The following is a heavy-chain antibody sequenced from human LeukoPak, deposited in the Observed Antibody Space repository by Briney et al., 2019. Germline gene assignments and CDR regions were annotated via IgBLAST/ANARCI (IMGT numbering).Heavy chain of an antibody. CDR2: IRGKANSYAT. Sequence: GGSLRLSCAASGFTFSGSAMHWVRQASGKGLEWVGRIRGKANSYATAYAASVKGRFTISRDDSKNTAYLQMNSLKTEDTAVYYWTRHLDPRIAAAGTKRFDPWGQGTLVTVSS. D-gene: IGHD6-13*01. CDR3: TRHLDPRIAAAGTKRFDP. V-gene: IGHV3-73*01. CDR1: GFTFSGSA. J-gene: IGHJ5*02.